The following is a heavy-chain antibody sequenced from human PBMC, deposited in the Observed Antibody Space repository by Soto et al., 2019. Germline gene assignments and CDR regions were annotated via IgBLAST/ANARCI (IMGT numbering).Heavy chain of an antibody. V-gene: IGHV3-53*01. D-gene: IGHD2-2*01. CDR2: IYSGGST. CDR1: GFTVSSKY. Sequence: GESLRLSCAASGFTVSSKYMRWVSQAQGKGLEWVSVIYSGGSTYYADSVKGRFTFSRDNSKNTPYLQMTSWRAEATAWYYCGREVVVPAAILSYYGMDVWGQGTTVTVSS. J-gene: IGHJ6*02. CDR3: GREVVVPAAILSYYGMDV.